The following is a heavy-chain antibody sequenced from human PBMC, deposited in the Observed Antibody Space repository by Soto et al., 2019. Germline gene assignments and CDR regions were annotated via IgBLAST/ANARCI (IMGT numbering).Heavy chain of an antibody. Sequence: EVQLLESGGGLVQPGGSLRLSCAASGFTFSSYAMSWVRQAPGKGLEWISAISGSGGSTYYADSVKGRFTISRDNSKNTLYRQMSSLRGEDTAVYYCAKDGGRGYDAFDIWGQETMFTVSS. CDR3: AKDGGRGYDAFDI. J-gene: IGHJ3*02. V-gene: IGHV3-23*01. CDR1: GFTFSSYA. CDR2: ISGSGGST. D-gene: IGHD3-16*01.